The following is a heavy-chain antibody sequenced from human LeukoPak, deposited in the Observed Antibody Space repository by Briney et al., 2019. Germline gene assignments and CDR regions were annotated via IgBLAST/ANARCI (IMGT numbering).Heavy chain of an antibody. CDR1: AFSFSDYQ. CDR2: INTGGSYT. J-gene: IGHJ4*02. CDR3: ARDGRVTVGATRYGY. D-gene: IGHD1-26*01. V-gene: IGHV3-11*06. Sequence: GSLRLSCAASAFSFSDYQMTWIRQAPRKGLEWVSSINTGGSYTNYAYYVRGRFTISRDNAKNSLYLQMNSLRAEDTAVYYCARDGRVTVGATRYGYWGQGTRGTVSS.